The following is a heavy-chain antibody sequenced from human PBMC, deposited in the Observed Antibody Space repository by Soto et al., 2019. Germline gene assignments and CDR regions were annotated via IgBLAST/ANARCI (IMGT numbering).Heavy chain of an antibody. J-gene: IGHJ5*02. CDR3: ARGQQLGDLYNWFDP. Sequence: QVQLVESGGGVVQPGRSLRLSCAASGFTFSSYGMHWVRQAPGKGLEWVAVIWYDGSNKYYADSVKGRFTISRDNSKNTLYLQMNSLRAEDTAVYYCARGQQLGDLYNWFDPWGQGTLDTVSS. CDR1: GFTFSSYG. CDR2: IWYDGSNK. D-gene: IGHD6-13*01. V-gene: IGHV3-33*01.